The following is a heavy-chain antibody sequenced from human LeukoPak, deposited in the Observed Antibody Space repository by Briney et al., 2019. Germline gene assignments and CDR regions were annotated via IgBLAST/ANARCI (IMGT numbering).Heavy chain of an antibody. CDR3: ASVVSDPKGDYYFDY. J-gene: IGHJ4*02. D-gene: IGHD2-15*01. CDR2: IYTGGST. Sequence: SETLSLTCTVSGGSISSGSYYWSWIRQPAGKGLEWIGRIYTGGSTNYNPSLKSRVTISVDTSKNQFSLKLSSVTAADTAVYYCASVVSDPKGDYYFDYWGQGTLVTVSS. V-gene: IGHV4-61*02. CDR1: GGSISSGSYY.